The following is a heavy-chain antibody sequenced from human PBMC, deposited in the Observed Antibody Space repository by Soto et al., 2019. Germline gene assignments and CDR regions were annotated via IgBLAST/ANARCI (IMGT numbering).Heavy chain of an antibody. J-gene: IGHJ4*02. Sequence: EEQLLESGGDLVQPGGSLRLSCAASGFTFSGYTMVWVRQAPGTGLEWVSVIDGSGGDIDFADSVKVRFTISRDNSTSRVSLHMNRLRVEDTGRYSCAKEVVAAAYVEAATFDFWGQGTLVTVSS. CDR1: GFTFSGYT. CDR3: AKEVVAAAYVEAATFDF. V-gene: IGHV3-23*01. D-gene: IGHD3-22*01. CDR2: IDGSGGDI.